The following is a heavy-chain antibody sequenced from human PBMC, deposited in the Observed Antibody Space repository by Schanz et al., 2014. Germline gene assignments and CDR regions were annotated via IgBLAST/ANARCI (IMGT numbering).Heavy chain of an antibody. Sequence: EVQLVESGGGLVKPGGSLTLSCAASGFTFSSYSMNWVRQAPGKGLEWVSSISSSSSYIYYADSVKGRFTISRDNAKNLLYLQMNRLRAEDTAVYYCARGAAARPRYYYYYGMDVWGQGATVTVSS. J-gene: IGHJ6*02. CDR3: ARGAAARPRYYYYYGMDV. CDR1: GFTFSSYS. D-gene: IGHD6-6*01. V-gene: IGHV3-21*01. CDR2: ISSSSSYI.